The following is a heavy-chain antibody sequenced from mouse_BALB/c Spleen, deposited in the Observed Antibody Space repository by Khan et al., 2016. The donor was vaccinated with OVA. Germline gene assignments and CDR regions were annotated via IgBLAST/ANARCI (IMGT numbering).Heavy chain of an antibody. V-gene: IGHV5-15*02. Sequence: EVELVESGGGLVQPGGSRKLSCAASGFTFRDYGMAWVRQAPGKGPEWVAFISSLVYSIYYADTVTGRFTISRENAKNTLYLEMSSLRSEDTALYYCARSWAMDYWGQGTSVTVSS. J-gene: IGHJ4*01. CDR3: ARSWAMDY. CDR2: ISSLVYSI. CDR1: GFTFRDYG.